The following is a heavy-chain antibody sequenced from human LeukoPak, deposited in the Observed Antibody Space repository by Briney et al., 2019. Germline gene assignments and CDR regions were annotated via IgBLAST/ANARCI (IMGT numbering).Heavy chain of an antibody. J-gene: IGHJ4*02. CDR3: ARGYYYNSSGYYPPDY. Sequence: SETLSLTCTVSGGSISSYYWSWIRQPPGKGLEWIGYIYYSGSTNYNPSLKRRVTISVDTSKNQFSLKLSSVTAADTAVYYCARGYYYNSSGYYPPDYWGQGTLVTVSS. D-gene: IGHD3-22*01. CDR2: IYYSGST. V-gene: IGHV4-59*01. CDR1: GGSISSYY.